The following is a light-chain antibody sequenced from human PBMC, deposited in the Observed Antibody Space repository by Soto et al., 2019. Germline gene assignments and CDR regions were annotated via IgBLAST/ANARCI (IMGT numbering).Light chain of an antibody. Sequence: QSALTQPASVSGSPGQSITISCTGTSSDVGGYNHVSWYQQHPGKVPKLMIYDVSNRPSGVSARFSGSKSGNTASLTISGLQAEDEADYYCSSYTGSSTVVFGGGTKLTVL. CDR1: SSDVGGYNH. CDR2: DVS. J-gene: IGLJ2*01. V-gene: IGLV2-14*03. CDR3: SSYTGSSTVV.